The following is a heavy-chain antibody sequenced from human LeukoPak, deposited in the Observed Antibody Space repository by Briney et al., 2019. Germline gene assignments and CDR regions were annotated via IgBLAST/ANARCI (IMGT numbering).Heavy chain of an antibody. D-gene: IGHD5/OR15-5a*01. J-gene: IGHJ4*02. CDR3: AKLFSAVSTKFKY. V-gene: IGHV3-23*01. Sequence: GGSLRLSCAASGFIFSSYAMSWVRQAPGKGLEWVSAISGSGDSTYYADSVKGRFTISRDNSKNTLHLQMNSLRAEDTAIYYCAKLFSAVSTKFKYWGQGTQVTVSS. CDR1: GFIFSSYA. CDR2: ISGSGDST.